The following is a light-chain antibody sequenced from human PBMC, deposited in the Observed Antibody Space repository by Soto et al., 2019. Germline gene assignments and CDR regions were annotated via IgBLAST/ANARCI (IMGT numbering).Light chain of an antibody. V-gene: IGKV1-8*01. J-gene: IGKJ3*01. CDR3: QQYYSYPRT. Sequence: AIRMTQSPSSLSASTGDRVTITCRASKGISSYLAWYQQKPGKAPKLLIYAASTLQSGVPSRFSGSGSGTDFTLTISCLQSEDFATYYCQQYYSYPRTFGTGTKVYIK. CDR1: KGISSY. CDR2: AAS.